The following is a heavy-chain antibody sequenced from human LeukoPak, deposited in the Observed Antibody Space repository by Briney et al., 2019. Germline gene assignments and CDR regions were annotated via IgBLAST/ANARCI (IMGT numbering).Heavy chain of an antibody. CDR3: AKDGNYYGSGSYLNY. Sequence: GRSLRLSCAASGFTFSSYGMHWVRQAPGKGLEWVAVISYDGSNKYYGDSVKGRFTISRDNSKNTVYLRMDSLRAEDTGVYYCAKDGNYYGSGSYLNYWGQGTLVSVCS. CDR1: GFTFSSYG. V-gene: IGHV3-30*18. J-gene: IGHJ4*02. CDR2: ISYDGSNK. D-gene: IGHD3-10*01.